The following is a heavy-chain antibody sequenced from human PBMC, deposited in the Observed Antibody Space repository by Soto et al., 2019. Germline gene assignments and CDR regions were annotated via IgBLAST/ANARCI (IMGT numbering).Heavy chain of an antibody. J-gene: IGHJ6*02. CDR3: ANLRVGGMDV. D-gene: IGHD1-26*01. CDR2: ISGSGGST. V-gene: IGHV3-23*01. CDR1: GFTFSSYA. Sequence: EVQLLESGGGLVQPGGSLRLSCAASGFTFSSYAMSWVRQAPGKGLEWVSAISGSGGSTYYADSVKGRFTISRDNSKNTLYLPMNSLRAEDTAVYYSANLRVGGMDVWGQGTTVTVSS.